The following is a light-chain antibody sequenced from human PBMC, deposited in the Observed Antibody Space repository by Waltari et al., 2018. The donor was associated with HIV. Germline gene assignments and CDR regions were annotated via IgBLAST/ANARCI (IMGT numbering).Light chain of an antibody. J-gene: IGLJ2*01. V-gene: IGLV1-44*01. CDR1: SHNIGINT. CDR2: STN. Sequence: QSVLTQPPSASGTPGQRVTISCSGSSHNIGINTVNWYRQVPGTAAHLRIYSTNLRSPGVPDRFSGSKSDTSASLAISGLQSEDEADYYCCSYAGSYTLGVFGGGTKVTVL. CDR3: CSYAGSYTLGV.